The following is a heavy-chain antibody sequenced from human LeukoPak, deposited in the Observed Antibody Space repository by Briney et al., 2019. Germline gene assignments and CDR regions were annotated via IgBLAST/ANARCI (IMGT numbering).Heavy chain of an antibody. CDR2: ISYDGSNK. V-gene: IGHV3-30-3*01. D-gene: IGHD6-13*01. CDR1: GFTFSSYA. CDR3: ARDEASSSWYNWFDP. J-gene: IGHJ5*02. Sequence: PGGSLRLSCAASGFTFSSYAMHWVRQAPGKGLEWVAVISYDGSNKYYADSVKGRFTISRDNSKNTLYLQMNSLRAEDTAVYYCARDEASSSWYNWFDPWGQGTLVTVSS.